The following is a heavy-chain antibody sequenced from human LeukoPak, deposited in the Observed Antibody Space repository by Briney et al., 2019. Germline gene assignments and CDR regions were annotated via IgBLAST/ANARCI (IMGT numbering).Heavy chain of an antibody. CDR2: INPNSGGT. V-gene: IGHV1-2*02. D-gene: IGHD6-6*01. CDR3: ARDRGAARHEFDY. Sequence: ASVKVSCKASGYTFTGYYMHWVRQAPGQGLEWMGWINPNSGGTNYAQKFQGRVTMTRDTSISTAYMELNSLRAEDTAVYYCARDRGAARHEFDYWGQGTLVTVSS. CDR1: GYTFTGYY. J-gene: IGHJ4*02.